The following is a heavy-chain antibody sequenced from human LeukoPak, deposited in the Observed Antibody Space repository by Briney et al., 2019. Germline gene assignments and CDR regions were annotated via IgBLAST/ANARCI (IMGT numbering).Heavy chain of an antibody. CDR3: ARVEYEQQLVFDY. D-gene: IGHD6-13*01. CDR1: GGSISSSNW. Sequence: SETLSLTCAVSGGSISSSNWWSWVRQPPGKGLEWIGEIYHSGNTNYNPSLKSRVTISVDKSKNQFSLKLSSVTAADTAVYYCARVEYEQQLVFDYWGQGTLVTVSS. CDR2: IYHSGNT. V-gene: IGHV4-4*02. J-gene: IGHJ4*02.